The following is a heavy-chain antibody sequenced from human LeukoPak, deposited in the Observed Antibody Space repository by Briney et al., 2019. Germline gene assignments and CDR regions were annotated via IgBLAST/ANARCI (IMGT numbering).Heavy chain of an antibody. Sequence: AASVKVSCKASGGTFSSYAISWVRQAPGQGLEWMGGIIPIFGTANYAQKFQGRVTITADESTSTAYMELSSLRSEDTAVYYCARAGGTRGTTIDYWGQGTLVTVSS. CDR1: GGTFSSYA. V-gene: IGHV1-69*13. J-gene: IGHJ4*02. D-gene: IGHD1-7*01. CDR3: ARAGGTRGTTIDY. CDR2: IIPIFGTA.